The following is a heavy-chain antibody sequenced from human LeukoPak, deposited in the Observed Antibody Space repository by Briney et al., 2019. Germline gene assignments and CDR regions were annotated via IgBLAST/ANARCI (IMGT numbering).Heavy chain of an antibody. CDR2: ISSSGSTV. CDR3: ARDLPYGDYVDY. CDR1: GFTFSDYY. Sequence: GGSLRLSCAASGFTFSDYYMSWIRQAPGKGLEWVSYISSSGSTVYYADSVKGRFTISRDNAKNSLYLQMNSLRAVDTAVYYCARDLPYGDYVDYWGQGTLVTVSS. J-gene: IGHJ4*02. V-gene: IGHV3-11*01. D-gene: IGHD4-17*01.